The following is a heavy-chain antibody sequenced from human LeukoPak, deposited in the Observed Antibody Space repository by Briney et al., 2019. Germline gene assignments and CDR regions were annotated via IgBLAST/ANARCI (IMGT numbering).Heavy chain of an antibody. Sequence: PGGSLRLSCVASGFTFSDYDMTWVRQAPGKGLEYVSSIGAGYYTFYAGSAKGRFSIPRDNSKNTLYLHMNNLRPDDTAVYFCAKKLPPAPFYFDFWGQGSLVPVSS. J-gene: IGHJ4*02. CDR2: SIGAGYYT. CDR3: AKKLPPAPFYFDF. CDR1: GFTFSDYD. V-gene: IGHV3-23*01.